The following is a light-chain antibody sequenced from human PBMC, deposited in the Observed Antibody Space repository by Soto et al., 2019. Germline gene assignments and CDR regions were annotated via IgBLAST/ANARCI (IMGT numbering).Light chain of an antibody. CDR3: QSSYSDPPCT. Sequence: MTYRESQGISSYLAWYQQKPGKAPKLLIYAASTLQSGVPSRFSGSGSGTDFTLTICFLRSENLATPYCQSSYSDPPCTVAQGTKVDIK. CDR2: AAS. V-gene: IGKV1-8*01. CDR1: QGISSY. J-gene: IGKJ1*01.